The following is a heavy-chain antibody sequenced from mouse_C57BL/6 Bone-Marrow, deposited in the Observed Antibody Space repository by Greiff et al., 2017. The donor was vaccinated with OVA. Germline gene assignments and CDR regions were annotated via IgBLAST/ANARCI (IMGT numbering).Heavy chain of an antibody. CDR3: ARKKGWLLPSYWYFDV. CDR2: IDPANGNT. Sequence: VQLKESVAELVRPGASVKLSCTASGFNIKNTYMHWVKQRPEQGLEWIGRIDPANGNTKYAPKFQGKATITADTSSNTAYLQLSSLTSEDTAIYYCARKKGWLLPSYWYFDVWGTGTTVTVSS. V-gene: IGHV14-3*01. CDR1: GFNIKNTY. D-gene: IGHD2-3*01. J-gene: IGHJ1*03.